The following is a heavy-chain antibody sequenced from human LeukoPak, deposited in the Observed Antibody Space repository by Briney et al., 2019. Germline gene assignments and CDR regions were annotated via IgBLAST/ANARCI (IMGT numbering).Heavy chain of an antibody. CDR3: ARENLAARLYYYYYGMDV. D-gene: IGHD6-6*01. J-gene: IGHJ6*02. V-gene: IGHV1-46*01. CDR1: GGTFSSYA. Sequence: ASVKVSCKASGGTFSSYAISWVRQAPGQGLEWMGIINPSGGSTSYAQKFQGRVTMTRDTSTSTVYMELSSLRSEDTAVYYCARENLAARLYYYYYGMDVWGQGTTVTVSS. CDR2: INPSGGST.